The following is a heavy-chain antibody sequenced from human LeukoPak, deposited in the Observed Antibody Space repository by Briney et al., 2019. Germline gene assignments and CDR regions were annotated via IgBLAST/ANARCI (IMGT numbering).Heavy chain of an antibody. D-gene: IGHD3-10*01. CDR3: ARSSLRFGELLRY. CDR1: GYTFTSYA. V-gene: IGHV1-3*01. Sequence: ASVKVSCKASGYTFTSYAMHWVRQAPGQRLEWMGWINAGNGNTKYSQKFQGRVTITRDTSAGTAYMELSSLRSEDTAVYYCARSSLRFGELLRYWGQGTLVTVSS. J-gene: IGHJ4*02. CDR2: INAGNGNT.